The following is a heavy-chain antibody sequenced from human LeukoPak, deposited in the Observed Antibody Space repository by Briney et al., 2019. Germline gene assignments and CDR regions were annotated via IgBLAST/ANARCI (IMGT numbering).Heavy chain of an antibody. J-gene: IGHJ4*02. V-gene: IGHV4-4*02. CDR3: ARVSRSLGVYY. Sequence: SETLSLTCAVSGGSISSSNWWSWVRQPPGKGLEWIGEIYHSGSTNYNPSLKSRVTISVDTSKNQFSLKLSSVTAADTAVYYCARVSRSLGVYYWGQGTLVTVSS. D-gene: IGHD3-16*01. CDR1: GGSISSSNW. CDR2: IYHSGST.